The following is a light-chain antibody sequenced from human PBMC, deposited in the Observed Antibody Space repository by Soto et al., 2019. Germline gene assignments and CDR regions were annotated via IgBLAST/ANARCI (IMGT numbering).Light chain of an antibody. V-gene: IGKV1-12*01. CDR2: AAF. Sequence: MTQSPTSVSASVGERVTISCQASEDINSRLAWYQQKTGNAAKLLNYAAFILQSRVPSRFSGYGSGTDFTLSISSLQPEDFATNYCQPADRFPITFGQGTRLTIK. CDR3: QPADRFPIT. J-gene: IGKJ5*01. CDR1: EDINSR.